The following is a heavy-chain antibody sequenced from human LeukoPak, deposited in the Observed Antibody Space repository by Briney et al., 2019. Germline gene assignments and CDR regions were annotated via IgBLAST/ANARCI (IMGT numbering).Heavy chain of an antibody. CDR3: ARDNGMGYYGGSGYFDY. J-gene: IGHJ4*02. CDR2: INPNSGDT. CDR1: GYTFTGYY. V-gene: IGHV1-2*02. Sequence: ASVKVSFKASGYTFTGYYVHWVRQAPGQGLEWMGWINPNSGDTNYAQKFQGRVTMTRDTSITTAYMELSRLTSDDTAVYYCARDNGMGYYGGSGYFDYWGQGTLVTVSS. D-gene: IGHD1-26*01.